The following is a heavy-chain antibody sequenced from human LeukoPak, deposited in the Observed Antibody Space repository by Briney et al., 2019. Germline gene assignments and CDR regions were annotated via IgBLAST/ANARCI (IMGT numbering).Heavy chain of an antibody. CDR2: IYYSGST. J-gene: IGHJ4*02. CDR1: GGSISSSSYY. V-gene: IGHV4-39*01. D-gene: IGHD1-26*01. Sequence: SETLSLTCTVSGGSISSSSYYWGWIRQPPGKGLEWIGSIYYSGSTYYNPSLKSRVTISVDTSKNQFSLKLSPVTAADTAVYYCARRKNLVGATDYWGQGTLVTVSS. CDR3: ARRKNLVGATDY.